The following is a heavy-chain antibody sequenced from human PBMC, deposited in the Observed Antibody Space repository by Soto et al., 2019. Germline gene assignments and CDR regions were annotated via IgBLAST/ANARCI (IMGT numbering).Heavy chain of an antibody. CDR2: VHHSWGS. CDR1: GGSINSYY. J-gene: IGHJ6*02. D-gene: IGHD3-10*01. Sequence: QVQLQESGPGLVKPSETLSLSCTVSGGSINSYYWSWIRQSPGKRMEWIGYVHHSWGSSYNPSLRSRVAISLDTSKIQFSLKVTSVTATDPAVYYCARQGFGPLHGLVDVWGQGTTVTVSS. CDR3: ARQGFGPLHGLVDV. V-gene: IGHV4-59*08.